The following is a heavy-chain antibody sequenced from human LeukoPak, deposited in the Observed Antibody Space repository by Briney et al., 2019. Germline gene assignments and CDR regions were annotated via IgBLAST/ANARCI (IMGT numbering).Heavy chain of an antibody. CDR2: VKSKNDGETT. J-gene: IGHJ4*02. D-gene: IGHD2-15*01. CDR1: GFIFNKAW. Sequence: GGSLRLSCAASGFIFNKAWMNWVRQAPGKGPEWVGRVKSKNDGETTDYGAPVKGRFTISRDDSKNTLYLQMNSLKTDDTAIYYCTPVMVEDRGFWGQGTLVTVSS. V-gene: IGHV3-15*01. CDR3: TPVMVEDRGF.